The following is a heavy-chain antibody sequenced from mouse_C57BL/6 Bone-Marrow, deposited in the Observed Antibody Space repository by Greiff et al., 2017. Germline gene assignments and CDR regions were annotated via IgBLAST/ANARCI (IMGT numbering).Heavy chain of an antibody. Sequence: QVTLKVCGPGILQPSQTLSLTCSFSGFSLSTFGMGVGWIRQPSGKGLEWLAHIWWDDDKYYHPALKSRLTISKATSKNHGFLKIANVDTADTATYYCARTEPRDYYGSSSFAYWGQGTLVTVSA. CDR1: GFSLSTFGMG. V-gene: IGHV8-8*01. J-gene: IGHJ3*01. CDR3: ARTEPRDYYGSSSFAY. D-gene: IGHD1-1*01. CDR2: IWWDDDK.